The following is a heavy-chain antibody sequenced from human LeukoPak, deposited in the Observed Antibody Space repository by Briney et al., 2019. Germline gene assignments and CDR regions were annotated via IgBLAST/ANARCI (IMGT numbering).Heavy chain of an antibody. D-gene: IGHD2-8*01. J-gene: IGHJ3*02. V-gene: IGHV3-74*01. CDR1: GFTFSSYW. CDR3: ARVQGHPPNGLDI. Sequence: PGGSLRLSCAASGFTFSSYWMHWVRQAPGKGLVWVSRINSDGSSTSYADSEKGRFTISRDNAKNTLYLQMNSLRAEDTAVYYCARVQGHPPNGLDIWGQGTMVTVSS. CDR2: INSDGSST.